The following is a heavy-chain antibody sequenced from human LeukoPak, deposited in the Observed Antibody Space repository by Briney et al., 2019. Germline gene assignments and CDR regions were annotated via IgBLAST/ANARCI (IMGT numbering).Heavy chain of an antibody. CDR1: GFTFDDYG. CDR2: INWNGGRT. V-gene: IGHV3-20*04. Sequence: GGSLRLSCAASGFTFDDYGMSWVRQAPGRGLEWVSGINWNGGRTGYAESVKGRFTISRDNAKNSLYLQMNTLRAENTALYYCARAVSNSGWYGSVDYWGQGTLVTVSS. J-gene: IGHJ4*02. D-gene: IGHD6-19*01. CDR3: ARAVSNSGWYGSVDY.